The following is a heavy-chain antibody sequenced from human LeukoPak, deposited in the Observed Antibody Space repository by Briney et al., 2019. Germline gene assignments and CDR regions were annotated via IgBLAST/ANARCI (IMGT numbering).Heavy chain of an antibody. D-gene: IGHD3-10*01. CDR3: ARETKGGVYFDY. J-gene: IGHJ4*02. CDR2: IYLGGST. CDR1: GGSISSSNW. V-gene: IGHV4-4*02. Sequence: PSETLSLTCAVSGGSISSSNWWSWVRQPPGKGLEWIGEIYLGGSTNYNPSLKSRVTISVDKSKNQFSLKLSSVTAADTAVYYCARETKGGVYFDYWGQGTLVTVSS.